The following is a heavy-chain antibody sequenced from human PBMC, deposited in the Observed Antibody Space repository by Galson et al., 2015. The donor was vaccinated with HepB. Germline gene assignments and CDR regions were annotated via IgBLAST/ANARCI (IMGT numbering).Heavy chain of an antibody. CDR3: AREQGPGYDDSSGYLHFDY. V-gene: IGHV3-21*01. Sequence: SLRLSCAASGFTFSSYSMNWVRQAPGKGLEWVSSISSSSGYTYYADSVKGRFTISRDNAKNSLYLQMNSLRAEDTAVYYCAREQGPGYDDSSGYLHFDYWGQGTLVTVSS. CDR2: ISSSSGYT. D-gene: IGHD3-22*01. J-gene: IGHJ4*02. CDR1: GFTFSSYS.